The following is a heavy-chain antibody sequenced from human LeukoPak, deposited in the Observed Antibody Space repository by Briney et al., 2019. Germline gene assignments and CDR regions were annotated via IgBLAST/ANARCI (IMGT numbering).Heavy chain of an antibody. Sequence: GGSLRLSCAASGFTFSSYGMHWVRQAPGKGLEWVAVISYDGSNKYYADSVKGRFTISRDSSKNTLYLQMNSLRAEDTAIYYCAKDLAYSTSSFDYCGQGTLVAVSS. CDR2: ISYDGSNK. V-gene: IGHV3-30*18. CDR3: AKDLAYSTSSFDY. J-gene: IGHJ4*02. D-gene: IGHD6-6*01. CDR1: GFTFSSYG.